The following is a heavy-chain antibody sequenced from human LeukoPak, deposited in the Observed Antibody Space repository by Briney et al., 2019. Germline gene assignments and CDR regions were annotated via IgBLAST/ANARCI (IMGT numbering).Heavy chain of an antibody. V-gene: IGHV3-30*18. Sequence: GGSLRLSCAASGFTFSSYGMHWVRQAPGKGLEWVAVISYDGSNKYYADSVKGRFTISRDNSKNTLYLQMNSLRAEDTAVYYCAKPGDIVVVVAAGPDYWGQGTLVTVSS. CDR3: AKPGDIVVVVAAGPDY. CDR1: GFTFSSYG. CDR2: ISYDGSNK. J-gene: IGHJ4*02. D-gene: IGHD2-15*01.